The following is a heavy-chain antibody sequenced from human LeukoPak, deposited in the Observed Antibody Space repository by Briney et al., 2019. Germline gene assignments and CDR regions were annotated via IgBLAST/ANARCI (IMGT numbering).Heavy chain of an antibody. CDR1: GFTFSNYW. CDR3: ARDPGEWEVPIDF. D-gene: IGHD1-26*01. Sequence: GGSLRLSCAASGFTFSNYWMSWVRQAPGKGLEWVANINQDGSEENYVDSVKGRFTISRDNAKKSLYLQMNSLRAEDTAVYYCARDPGEWEVPIDFWGRGTVVTVSS. J-gene: IGHJ4*02. V-gene: IGHV3-7*01. CDR2: INQDGSEE.